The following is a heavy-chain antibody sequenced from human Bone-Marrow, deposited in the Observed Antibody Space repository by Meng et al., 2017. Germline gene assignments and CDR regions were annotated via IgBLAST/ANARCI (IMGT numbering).Heavy chain of an antibody. V-gene: IGHV3-23*04. CDR3: GKQYSGSYEY. CDR1: GFTFSSYA. D-gene: IGHD1-26*01. CDR2: ITGSGGST. J-gene: IGHJ4*02. Sequence: EVHLVESGGGLVQPGGSLRLSCAASGFTFSSYAMSWVRQAPGKGLEWLSAITGSGGSTYYADSVKGRFTISRDNSKNTLYLQMNSLGAEDTAIYYCGKQYSGSYEYWGQGTLVTVSS.